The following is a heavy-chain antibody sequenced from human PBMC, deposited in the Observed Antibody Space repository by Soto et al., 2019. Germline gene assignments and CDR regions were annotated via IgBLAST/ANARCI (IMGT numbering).Heavy chain of an antibody. CDR1: GGSISSGGYS. D-gene: IGHD5-12*01. V-gene: IGHV4-30-2*01. Sequence: QLQLQESGSGLVKPSQTLSLTCAVSGGSISSGGYSWSWIRQPPGKGLEWIGYIYHSGSTYYNPSLKRPFTISVDKSQHRCALTLSSVTAADAAMYYCAAGGGLPRYCWGQGTLVTVSS. CDR3: AAGGGLPRYC. J-gene: IGHJ4*02. CDR2: IYHSGST.